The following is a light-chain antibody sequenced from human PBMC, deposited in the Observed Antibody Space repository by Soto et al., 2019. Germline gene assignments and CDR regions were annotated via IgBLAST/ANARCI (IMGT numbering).Light chain of an antibody. J-gene: IGKJ5*01. V-gene: IGKV3-11*01. CDR3: QQRSSWPIT. CDR2: DAS. CDR1: QSVSRY. Sequence: EIVLTQSPATLSLSPVEIATLSCRASQSVSRYLAWYQQKPGQAPRLLIYDASNRATGIPARFSGSGSGTDFTLTISSLEPEDFAVYYCQQRSSWPITFGQGTRLEI.